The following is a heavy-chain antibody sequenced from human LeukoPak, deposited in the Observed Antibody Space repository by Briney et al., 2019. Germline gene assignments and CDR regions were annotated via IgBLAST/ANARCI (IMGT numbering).Heavy chain of an antibody. J-gene: IGHJ4*02. CDR2: IVGSGRST. Sequence: PGGSLRLSCGASGFVFGNFALSWVRQAPGKGLEWVSTIVGSGRSTFHAASVKGRFTISRDNSNNTLFLHMGSLRAEDTAIYFCAQHPGLYGANPFNSWGLGTLVTVSS. D-gene: IGHD4-23*01. CDR3: AQHPGLYGANPFNS. CDR1: GFVFGNFA. V-gene: IGHV3-23*01.